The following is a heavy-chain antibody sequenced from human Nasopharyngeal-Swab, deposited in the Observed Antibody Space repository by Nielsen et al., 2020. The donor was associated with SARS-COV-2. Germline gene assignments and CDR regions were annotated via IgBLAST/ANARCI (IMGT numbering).Heavy chain of an antibody. CDR2: ISGSGGST. CDR3: AKDKGALLTWGYYYYYGMDV. J-gene: IGHJ6*02. Sequence: GESLKISCAASGFTFSSYAMICVRQAPGKGLEWVSAISGSGGSTYYADSVKGRFTISRDNSKNTLYLQMNSLRAEDTAVYYCAKDKGALLTWGYYYYYGMDVWGQGTTVTVSS. D-gene: IGHD3-16*01. CDR1: GFTFSSYA. V-gene: IGHV3-23*01.